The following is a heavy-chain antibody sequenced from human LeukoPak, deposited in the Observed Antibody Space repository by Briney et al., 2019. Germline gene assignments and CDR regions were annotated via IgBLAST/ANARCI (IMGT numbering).Heavy chain of an antibody. CDR2: ISGSGGST. V-gene: IGHV3-23*01. Sequence: PGGSLRLSCAASGFTFSSYAMSWVRQAPGKGLEWVSAISGSGGSTYYADSVKGRFTISRDNSKNTLYLQMNSLRAEDTAVYYCAKWAFPWNTVTDPPYWFDPWGQGTLVTVSS. CDR3: AKWAFPWNTVTDPPYWFDP. CDR1: GFTFSSYA. J-gene: IGHJ5*02. D-gene: IGHD4-11*01.